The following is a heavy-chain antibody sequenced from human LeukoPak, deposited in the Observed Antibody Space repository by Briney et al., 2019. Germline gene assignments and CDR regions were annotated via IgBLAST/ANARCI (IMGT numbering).Heavy chain of an antibody. CDR3: AKDIPWNYGRGGGRDY. V-gene: IGHV3-9*01. CDR1: GFTFDDYA. J-gene: IGHJ4*02. D-gene: IGHD1-7*01. CDR2: ISWNSGSI. Sequence: GGSLRLSCAASGFTFDDYAMHWVRQAPGKGLEWVSGISWNSGSIGYADSVKGRFTISRDNAKNSLYLQMNSLRAEDTALYYCAKDIPWNYGRGGGRDYWGQGTLVTVSS.